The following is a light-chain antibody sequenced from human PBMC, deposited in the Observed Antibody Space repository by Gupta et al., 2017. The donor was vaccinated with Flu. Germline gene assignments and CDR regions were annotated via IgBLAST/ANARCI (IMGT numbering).Light chain of an antibody. Sequence: SYELTQPLSVSVALGQTARNTCGGNNIGTKNVHWYQQRPGQAPVLVIYRDSSRPSGIPERFSGSNSGNTATLTISRAQAGDEADYYCQVWDSFTVVFGGGTKLTVL. CDR1: NIGTKN. J-gene: IGLJ2*01. CDR3: QVWDSFTVV. V-gene: IGLV3-9*01. CDR2: RDS.